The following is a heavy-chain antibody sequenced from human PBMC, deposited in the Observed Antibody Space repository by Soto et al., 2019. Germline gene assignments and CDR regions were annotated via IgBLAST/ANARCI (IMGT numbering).Heavy chain of an antibody. Sequence: GVSVKVSCKASGGTFSSYAISWVRQAPGQGLEWMGGIIPIFGTANYAQKFQGRVTITADESTSTAYMELSSLRSEDTAVYYCARDWGHYYDSSGYYPTRDYYYGMDVWGQGTTVTVSS. CDR1: GGTFSSYA. V-gene: IGHV1-69*13. J-gene: IGHJ6*02. D-gene: IGHD3-22*01. CDR2: IIPIFGTA. CDR3: ARDWGHYYDSSGYYPTRDYYYGMDV.